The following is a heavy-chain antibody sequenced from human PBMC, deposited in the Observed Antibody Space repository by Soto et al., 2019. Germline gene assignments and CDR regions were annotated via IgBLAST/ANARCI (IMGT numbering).Heavy chain of an antibody. V-gene: IGHV3-33*01. CDR1: GFTFSSYG. CDR2: IWYDGSNK. Sequence: SLRLSCAASGFTFSSYGMHWVRQAPGKGLEWVAVIWYDGSNKYYADSVKGRFTISRDNSKNTLYLQMNSLRAEDTAVYYCASDMTTLRAFDIWGQGTMVTVSS. CDR3: ASDMTTLRAFDI. J-gene: IGHJ3*02. D-gene: IGHD4-17*01.